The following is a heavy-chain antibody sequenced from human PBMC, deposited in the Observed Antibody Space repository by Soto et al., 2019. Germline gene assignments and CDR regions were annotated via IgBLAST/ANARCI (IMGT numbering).Heavy chain of an antibody. Sequence: SETLSLTCAFSGGSISSGGYSWSWIRQPPGKGLEWIGYIYYSGSTYYNPSLKSRVTISVDTSKNQFSLKLSSVTAADTAVYYCAREDIVVVPAPDGFYYYYMDVWGKGTTVTVSS. CDR1: GGSISSGGYS. D-gene: IGHD2-2*01. CDR2: IYYSGST. V-gene: IGHV4-31*11. CDR3: AREDIVVVPAPDGFYYYYMDV. J-gene: IGHJ6*03.